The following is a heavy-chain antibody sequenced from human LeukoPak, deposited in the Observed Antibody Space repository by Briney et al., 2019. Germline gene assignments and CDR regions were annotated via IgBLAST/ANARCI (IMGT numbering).Heavy chain of an antibody. Sequence: SETLSLTCTVSGGSISSGSYYWSWIRQPAGKGLEWIGRIYTSGSTNYNPSLKSRVTKSVDTSKNQFSLKLSSVTAADTAVYYCARGFGDYDFWSGNNWFDPWGQGTLVTVSS. CDR3: ARGFGDYDFWSGNNWFDP. CDR1: GGSISSGSYY. J-gene: IGHJ5*02. V-gene: IGHV4-61*02. CDR2: IYTSGST. D-gene: IGHD3-3*01.